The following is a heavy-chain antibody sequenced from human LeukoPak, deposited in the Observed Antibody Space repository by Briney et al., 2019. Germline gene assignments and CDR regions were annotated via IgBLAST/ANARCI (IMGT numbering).Heavy chain of an antibody. CDR2: TYYRSKWYN. Sequence: SQTLSLTCAISGDSVSSNSDAWNWIRQSPSRGLEWLVRTYYRSKWYNDYAVFVKSRITINPDTSKNQFSLQLNSVTPEDTAVYYCVISSGYYENWFDPWGQGTLVTVSS. V-gene: IGHV6-1*01. CDR3: VISSGYYENWFDP. D-gene: IGHD6-19*01. CDR1: GDSVSSNSDA. J-gene: IGHJ5*02.